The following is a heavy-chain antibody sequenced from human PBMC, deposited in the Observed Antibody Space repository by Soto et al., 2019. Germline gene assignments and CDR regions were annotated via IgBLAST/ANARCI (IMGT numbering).Heavy chain of an antibody. J-gene: IGHJ1*01. CDR3: ARGVYYYDSSGYYRGAEYFQH. V-gene: IGHV1-18*01. CDR1: GYTFTSYG. CDR2: ISAYNGNT. D-gene: IGHD3-22*01. Sequence: ASVKVSCKASGYTFTSYGISWVRQAPGQGLEWMGWISAYNGNTNYAQKLQGRVTMTTDTSTSTAYMELRSLRSDDTAVYYCARGVYYYDSSGYYRGAEYFQHWGQGTLVTVSS.